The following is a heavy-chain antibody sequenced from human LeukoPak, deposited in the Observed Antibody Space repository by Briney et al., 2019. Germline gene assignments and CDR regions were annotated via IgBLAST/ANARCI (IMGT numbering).Heavy chain of an antibody. CDR3: ARLDYGDYRAHGMDV. CDR2: ISWNSGSI. CDR1: GFTFDDYA. J-gene: IGHJ6*02. D-gene: IGHD4-17*01. Sequence: GGSLRLSCAASGFTFDDYAMHWVRQAPGKGLEWVSGISWNSGSIGYADSVKGRFTISRDNAKNSLYLQMNSLRAEDTAVYYCARLDYGDYRAHGMDVWGQGTTVTVSS. V-gene: IGHV3-9*01.